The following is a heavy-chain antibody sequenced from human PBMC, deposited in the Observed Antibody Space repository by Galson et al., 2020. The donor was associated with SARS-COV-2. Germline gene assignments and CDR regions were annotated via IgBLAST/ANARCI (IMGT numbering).Heavy chain of an antibody. V-gene: IGHV4-39*01. CDR1: GASISSSYYY. J-gene: IGHJ4*02. CDR3: ASYTSSWYGH. D-gene: IGHD6-13*01. CDR2: INYGGST. Sequence: SETLSLTCTVSGASISSSYYYWGWIRQPPGKGLEWVGTINYGGSTYYNPSLKSRVTISVDTSKNQFSLKLSSVTAADTAVYDCASYTSSWYGHWGQGALVSVSS.